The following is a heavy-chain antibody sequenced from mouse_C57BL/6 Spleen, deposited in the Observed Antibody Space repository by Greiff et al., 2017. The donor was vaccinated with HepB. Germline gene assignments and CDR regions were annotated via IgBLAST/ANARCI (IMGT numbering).Heavy chain of an antibody. CDR2: INPNNGGT. CDR1: GYTFTDYN. J-gene: IGHJ4*01. CDR3: ARGADYDDAMDY. Sequence: EVQLQQSGPELVKPGASVKIPCKASGYTFTDYNMDWVKQSHGKSLEWIGDINPNNGGTIYNQKFKGKATLTVDKSSSTAYMELRSLTSEDTAVYYCARGADYDDAMDYWGQGTSVTVSS. V-gene: IGHV1-18*01. D-gene: IGHD2-4*01.